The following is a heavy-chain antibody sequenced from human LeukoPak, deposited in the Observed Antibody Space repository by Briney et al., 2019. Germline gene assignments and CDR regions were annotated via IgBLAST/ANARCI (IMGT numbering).Heavy chain of an antibody. CDR1: GGSISSGGYS. J-gene: IGHJ4*02. V-gene: IGHV4-30-2*01. CDR3: ARDLGGGYFDY. CDR2: IYHSGST. D-gene: IGHD4-23*01. Sequence: SQTPSLTCAVSGGSISSGGYSWSWTRQPPGKGLEWIGYIYHSGSTYYNPSLKSRVTISVDRSKNQFSLKLSSVTAADTAVYYCARDLGGGYFDYWGQGTLVTVSS.